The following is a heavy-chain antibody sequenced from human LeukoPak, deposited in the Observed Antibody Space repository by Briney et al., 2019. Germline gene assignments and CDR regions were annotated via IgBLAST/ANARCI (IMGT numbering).Heavy chain of an antibody. CDR2: MNPNSGNT. CDR1: GYSFTTYD. D-gene: IGHD5-18*01. CDR3: ARRNTAMVAGLDY. Sequence: ASVKVSCKASGYSFTTYDINWVRQATGQGLEWMGWMNPNSGNTGYAQKFQGRVTMTRNTSISTAFMELSGLRSEDTAVYFCARRNTAMVAGLDYWGQGSLVTVSS. V-gene: IGHV1-8*01. J-gene: IGHJ4*02.